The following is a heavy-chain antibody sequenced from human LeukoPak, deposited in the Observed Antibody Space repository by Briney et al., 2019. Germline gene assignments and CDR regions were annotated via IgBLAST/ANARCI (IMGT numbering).Heavy chain of an antibody. Sequence: PGGSLRPSCAASGFTFSSYGMHWVRQAPGKGLEWVAVISYDGSNKYYADSVKGRFTISRDNSKNTLYLQMNSLRAEDTAVYYCAKDGDWLSYYFDYWGQGTLVTVSS. D-gene: IGHD3-9*01. CDR3: AKDGDWLSYYFDY. CDR1: GFTFSSYG. J-gene: IGHJ4*02. V-gene: IGHV3-30*18. CDR2: ISYDGSNK.